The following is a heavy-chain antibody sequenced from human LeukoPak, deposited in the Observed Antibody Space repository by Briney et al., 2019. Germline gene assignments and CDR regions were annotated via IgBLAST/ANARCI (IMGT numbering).Heavy chain of an antibody. V-gene: IGHV3-66*01. Sequence: GVSLRLSCAASGFTVSSNYMSWVRQAPGKGLEWVSVIYSGGSTYYADSVKGRFTISRDNSKNTLYLQMNSLRAEDTAVYYCARDPLGYFDLWGRGTLVTVSS. CDR3: ARDPLGYFDL. CDR1: GFTVSSNY. J-gene: IGHJ2*01. CDR2: IYSGGST.